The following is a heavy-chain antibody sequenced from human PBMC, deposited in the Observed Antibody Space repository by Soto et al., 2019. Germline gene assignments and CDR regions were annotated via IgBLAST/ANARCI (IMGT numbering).Heavy chain of an antibody. V-gene: IGHV1-3*01. J-gene: IGHJ4*02. CDR2: INAGPGNT. CDR1: GYTLNHYP. D-gene: IGHD3-10*01. CDR3: ARDVTIYYVVVVSGFDY. Sequence: QVHLVQSGAEVRKPGASVMISCTASGYTLNHYPMHWVRQAPGQGLEWMGWINAGPGNTKYSQKFQGRVTMTRDTLTNTAYMELNSLRSEDTAVYYCARDVTIYYVVVVSGFDYWGQGTLVTVSS.